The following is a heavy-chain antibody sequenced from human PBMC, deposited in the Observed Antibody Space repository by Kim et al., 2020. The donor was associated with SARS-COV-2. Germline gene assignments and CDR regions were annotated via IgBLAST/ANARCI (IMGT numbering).Heavy chain of an antibody. V-gene: IGHV4-59*12. D-gene: IGHD3-10*01. CDR3: ARDPQPFYYGSGFDT. CDR2: NYFGGSI. Sequence: SETLSLTCSVSGGSTDNYYWSWLRQPPGKGPEWIGQNYFGGSINYNPALQSRVTISEDASKSRFSLSLWSVTAADTAVYYCARDPQPFYYGSGFDTWGPG. CDR1: GGSTDNYY. J-gene: IGHJ4*02.